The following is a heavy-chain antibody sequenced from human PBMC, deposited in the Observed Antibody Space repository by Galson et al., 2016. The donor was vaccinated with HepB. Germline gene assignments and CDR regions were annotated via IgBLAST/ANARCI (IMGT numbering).Heavy chain of an antibody. CDR2: ISSSRGTI. CDR1: GFAFSTYS. CDR3: ARDGEYFHGSQYFFDY. Sequence: SLRLSCAASGFAFSTYSMHWVRQAPGKGLEWVSYISSSRGTIDYADSVKGRFTISRDNAKNSLYLQMNSLSAEDTAVYYCARDGEYFHGSQYFFDYWGQGTQVTVSS. D-gene: IGHD3-10*01. J-gene: IGHJ4*02. V-gene: IGHV3-48*04.